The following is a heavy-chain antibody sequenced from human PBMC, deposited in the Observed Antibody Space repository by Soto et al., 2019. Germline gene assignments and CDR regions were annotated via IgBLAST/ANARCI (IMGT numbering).Heavy chain of an antibody. CDR1: GDSVSRSGSY. Sequence: SETLSLTCTVSGDSVSRSGSYWGWLRQPPGKGLEWIGYIYYSGSTNYNPSLKSRVTISVDTSKNQFSLKLSSVTAADTAVYYCARLLASIAVAGGDAFDIWGQGTMVTVSS. D-gene: IGHD6-19*01. J-gene: IGHJ3*02. CDR3: ARLLASIAVAGGDAFDI. CDR2: IYYSGST. V-gene: IGHV4-61*05.